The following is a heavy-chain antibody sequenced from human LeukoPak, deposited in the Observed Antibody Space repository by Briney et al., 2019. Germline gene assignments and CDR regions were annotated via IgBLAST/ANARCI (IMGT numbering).Heavy chain of an antibody. J-gene: IGHJ5*02. D-gene: IGHD1-14*01. CDR3: APIRITGTTRGWFDP. CDR2: ISAYNGNT. V-gene: IGHV1-18*01. CDR1: GYTFTSYG. Sequence: GASVKVSCKASGYTFTSYGITWVRQAPGQGLEWMGWISAYNGNTNYAQKLQGRVTMTTDTSTSTAYMELRSLRSEDTAVYYCAPIRITGTTRGWFDPWGQGTLVTVSS.